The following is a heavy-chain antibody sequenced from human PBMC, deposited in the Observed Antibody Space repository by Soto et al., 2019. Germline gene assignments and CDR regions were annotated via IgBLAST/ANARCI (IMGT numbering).Heavy chain of an antibody. Sequence: SETLSLTCTVSGGSVSSGSYYWGWIRQPPGKGLEWIGYIYYSGSTNYNPSLKSRVTISVDTSKNQFSLKLSSVTAADTAVYYCASGVVVAATRSYYYYGMDVWGQGTTVTVSS. CDR1: GGSVSSGSYY. D-gene: IGHD2-15*01. CDR3: ASGVVVAATRSYYYYGMDV. CDR2: IYYSGST. V-gene: IGHV4-61*01. J-gene: IGHJ6*02.